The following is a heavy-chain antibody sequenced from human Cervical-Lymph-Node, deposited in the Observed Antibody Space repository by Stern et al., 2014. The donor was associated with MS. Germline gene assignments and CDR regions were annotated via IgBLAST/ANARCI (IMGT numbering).Heavy chain of an antibody. CDR3: ARVSYDFWSGYYTVDY. CDR2: IYYSGST. D-gene: IGHD3-3*01. J-gene: IGHJ4*02. Sequence: QVQLVESGPGLVKPSQTLSLTCTVSGGSISSGGYYWSWIRQHPGKGLEWIGYIYYSGSTYYNPSLKSRVTISVDTSKNQFSLKLSSVTAADTAVYYCARVSYDFWSGYYTVDYWGQGTLVTVSS. CDR1: GGSISSGGYY. V-gene: IGHV4-31*03.